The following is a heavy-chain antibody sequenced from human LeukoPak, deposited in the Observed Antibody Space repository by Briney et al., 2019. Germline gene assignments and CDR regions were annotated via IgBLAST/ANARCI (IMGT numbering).Heavy chain of an antibody. J-gene: IGHJ4*02. CDR3: VRRGDASSGWGDHDF. Sequence: QAGGSLRLSWAASGLTFNRNAISWVRQAPGKGLEWVSTIGGSGDKTFYADSVKGRLTISRDNSKNMVHLQMNSLTGEDTALYYCVRRGDASSGWGDHDFWGQGALVTVSS. CDR2: IGGSGDKT. CDR1: GLTFNRNA. D-gene: IGHD6-19*01. V-gene: IGHV3-23*01.